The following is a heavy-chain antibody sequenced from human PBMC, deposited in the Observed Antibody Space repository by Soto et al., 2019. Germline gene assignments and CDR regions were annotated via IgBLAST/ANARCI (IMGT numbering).Heavy chain of an antibody. J-gene: IGHJ3*02. D-gene: IGHD3-22*01. V-gene: IGHV1-3*01. Sequence: ASVKVSCKASGYTFTSYAMHWVRQAPGQRLEWMGWINAGNGNTKYSQKFQGRVTITRDTSASTAYMELSSLRSEDTAVYYCGRPDYYGSSGYYGALDAFDIWGQGTMVTVS. CDR2: INAGNGNT. CDR3: GRPDYYGSSGYYGALDAFDI. CDR1: GYTFTSYA.